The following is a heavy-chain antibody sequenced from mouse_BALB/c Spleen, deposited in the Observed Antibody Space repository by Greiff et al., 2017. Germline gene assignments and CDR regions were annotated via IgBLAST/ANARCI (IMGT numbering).Heavy chain of an antibody. CDR2: ISYSGST. CDR1: GYSITSDYA. Sequence: DVKLQESGPGLVKPSQSLSLTCTVTGYSITSDYAWNWIRQFPGNKLEWMGYISYSGSTSYNPSLKSRISITRDTSKNQFFLQLNSVTTEDTATYYCASLGVDYWGQGTSVTVSS. CDR3: ASLGVDY. D-gene: IGHD3-1*01. J-gene: IGHJ4*01. V-gene: IGHV3-2*02.